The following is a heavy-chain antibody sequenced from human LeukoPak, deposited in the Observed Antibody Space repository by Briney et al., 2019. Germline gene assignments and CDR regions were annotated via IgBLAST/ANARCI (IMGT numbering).Heavy chain of an antibody. J-gene: IGHJ3*02. CDR3: ITGRWRGDAFDI. CDR2: IKSKTDGGTT. D-gene: IGHD3-10*01. V-gene: IGHV3-15*01. Sequence: GGSLRLSCAASGFTFSNAWMSWVRQAPGKGLEWVGRIKSKTDGGTTDYAAPVKGRFTISRDDSKNTLYLQMNSLKTEDTAVYYCITGRWRGDAFDIWGQGTMVTVSS. CDR1: GFTFSNAW.